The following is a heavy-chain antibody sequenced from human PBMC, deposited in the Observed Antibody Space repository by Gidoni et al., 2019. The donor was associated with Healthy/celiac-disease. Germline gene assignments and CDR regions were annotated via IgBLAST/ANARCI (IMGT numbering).Heavy chain of an antibody. CDR1: GFTFSSYS. V-gene: IGHV3-21*01. CDR2: ISSSSSYI. D-gene: IGHD3-10*01. J-gene: IGHJ4*02. Sequence: EVQLVESGGGLVKPGGSLRLSCAASGFTFSSYSMNWVRQAPGKGLEWVSSISSSSSYIYYADSVKGRFTISRDNAKNSLYLQMNSLRAEDTAVYYCARVGDLYNHVVDYWGQRTLVTVSS. CDR3: ARVGDLYNHVVDY.